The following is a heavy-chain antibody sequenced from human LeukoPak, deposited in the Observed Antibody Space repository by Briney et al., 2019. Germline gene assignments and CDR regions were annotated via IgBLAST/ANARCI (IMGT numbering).Heavy chain of an antibody. CDR2: IYYSGST. CDR1: GGSISGYY. D-gene: IGHD1-26*01. CDR3: ARGREWEPKVFDY. V-gene: IGHV4-59*01. J-gene: IGHJ4*02. Sequence: SETLSLTCTASGGSISGYYWSWIRQPPGKGLEWIGYIYYSGSTNYNPSLKSRVTISVDTSKNQFSLKLSSVTAADTAVYYCARGREWEPKVFDYWGQETLVTVSS.